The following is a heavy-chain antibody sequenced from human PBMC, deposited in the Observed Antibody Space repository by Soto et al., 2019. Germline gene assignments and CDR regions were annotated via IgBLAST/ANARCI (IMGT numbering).Heavy chain of an antibody. CDR2: IYPGDSDT. V-gene: IGHV5-51*01. CDR3: ARNFPYCSGGSGYGPNYYYYYGMDV. CDR1: GYGFTSYW. Sequence: GESLKISCKGSGYGFTSYWIGWVRQMPGKGLEWMGIIYPGDSDTRYSPSFQGQVTISADKSISTAYLQWSSLKASDTAMYYCARNFPYCSGGSGYGPNYYYYYGMDVWGQGTTVTVSS. J-gene: IGHJ6*02. D-gene: IGHD2-15*01.